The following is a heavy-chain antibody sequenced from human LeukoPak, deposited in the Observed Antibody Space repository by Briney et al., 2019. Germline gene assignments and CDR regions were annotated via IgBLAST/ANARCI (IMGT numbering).Heavy chain of an antibody. Sequence: GESLKISCKGSGYSFTSYWISRVRQMPGKGLEWMGRIDPSDSYTNYSPSFQGHVTISADKSISTAYLQWSSLKASDTAMYYCARTVQLELPFFDYWGQGTLVTVSS. CDR2: IDPSDSYT. J-gene: IGHJ4*02. D-gene: IGHD1-1*01. V-gene: IGHV5-10-1*01. CDR1: GYSFTSYW. CDR3: ARTVQLELPFFDY.